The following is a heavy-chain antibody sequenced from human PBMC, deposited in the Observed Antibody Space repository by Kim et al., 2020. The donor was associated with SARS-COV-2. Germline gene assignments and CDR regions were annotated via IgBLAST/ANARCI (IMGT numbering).Heavy chain of an antibody. Sequence: KFQGRVTITADESTSTAYMELSSLRSEDTAVYYCARSGGYCSSNSCYLDYWGQGTLVTVSS. CDR3: ARSGGYCSSNSCYLDY. J-gene: IGHJ4*02. D-gene: IGHD2-2*01. V-gene: IGHV1-69*01.